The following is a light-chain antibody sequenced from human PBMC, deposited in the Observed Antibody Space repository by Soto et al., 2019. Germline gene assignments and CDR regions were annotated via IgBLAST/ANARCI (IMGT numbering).Light chain of an antibody. J-gene: IGLJ3*02. V-gene: IGLV1-40*01. CDR2: GNT. CDR1: RSNIGAGYD. CDR3: QSYDSSLSGTWV. Sequence: QPVLTQPPSLSGAPGQRVTISCTGSRSNIGAGYDVHWYQQLPGSAPKLLIYGNTNRPSGVPDRFSGSKSGTSASLAITGLQAEDEADYYCQSYDSSLSGTWVFGGGTKVTVL.